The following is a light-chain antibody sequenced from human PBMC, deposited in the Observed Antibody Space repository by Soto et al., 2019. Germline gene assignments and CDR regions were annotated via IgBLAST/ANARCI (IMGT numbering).Light chain of an antibody. V-gene: IGKV3-20*01. CDR2: GAS. CDR3: QQYCSSRT. Sequence: EIVLTQSPGTLSLSPGERATLSCRASQSVSSSYLACYQQKPGQAPRLLIYGASSRATGIPDGFSGSGSGRVFTLTISILEPEDFGVYYCQQYCSSRTFGLGTKVEIK. J-gene: IGKJ1*01. CDR1: QSVSSSY.